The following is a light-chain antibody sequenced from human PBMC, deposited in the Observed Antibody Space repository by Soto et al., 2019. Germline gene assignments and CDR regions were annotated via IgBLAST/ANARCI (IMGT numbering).Light chain of an antibody. CDR3: MQPLHTPWT. V-gene: IGKV2-28*01. CDR1: QSLLHSNGYNY. J-gene: IGKJ1*01. CDR2: LGS. Sequence: DIVMTQSPLSLPVTPGEAASISCRSSQSLLHSNGYNYLDWYLQKSGQSPQLLIYLGSTRASGVPDRFNGSGSGTDFTLKIRRVEAEDVGVYYCMQPLHTPWTFGQGTKVDIK.